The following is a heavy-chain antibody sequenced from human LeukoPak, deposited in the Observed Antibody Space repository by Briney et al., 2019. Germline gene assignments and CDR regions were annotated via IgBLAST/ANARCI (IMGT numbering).Heavy chain of an antibody. J-gene: IGHJ4*02. V-gene: IGHV3-23*01. Sequence: GGSLRLSCAASGFTFSSYGMSWVRQAPGKGLEWVSAISGSGGSTYYADSVKGRFTISRDNSKNTLYLQMNSLRAEDTAVYYCARGGSWYNFDYWGQGTLVTVSS. CDR1: GFTFSSYG. D-gene: IGHD6-13*01. CDR3: ARGGSWYNFDY. CDR2: ISGSGGST.